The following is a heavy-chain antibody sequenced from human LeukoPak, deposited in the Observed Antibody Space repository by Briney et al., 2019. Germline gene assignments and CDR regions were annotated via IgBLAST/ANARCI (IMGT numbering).Heavy chain of an antibody. CDR2: INWNGGST. V-gene: IGHV3-20*04. CDR1: GFTFDDYG. D-gene: IGHD7-27*01. Sequence: GGSLRLSCAASGFTFDDYGMSWVRQATRKRLEWVSGINWNGGSTGYADSVKGRFTISRDNAKNSLYLQMNSLRAEDTALYYCARERVSRLTGDSGSYYYYMDVWGKGTTVTVSS. J-gene: IGHJ6*03. CDR3: ARERVSRLTGDSGSYYYYMDV.